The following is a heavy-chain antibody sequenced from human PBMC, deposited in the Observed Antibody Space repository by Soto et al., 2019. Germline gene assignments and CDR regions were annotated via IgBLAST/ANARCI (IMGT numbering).Heavy chain of an antibody. CDR2: IYHSGST. CDR3: ARGQVVAAQH. D-gene: IGHD2-15*01. J-gene: IGHJ4*02. V-gene: IGHV4-30-2*01. Sequence: QLQLQESGSGLVKPSQTLSLTCAVSGGSISSGGYSWSWIRQPPGKGLEWIGYIYHSGSTYYNPSLQSRVHISVDRSKNQFPLKLSSVTAADTAVDYCARGQVVAAQHWGQGTLVTVSP. CDR1: GGSISSGGYS.